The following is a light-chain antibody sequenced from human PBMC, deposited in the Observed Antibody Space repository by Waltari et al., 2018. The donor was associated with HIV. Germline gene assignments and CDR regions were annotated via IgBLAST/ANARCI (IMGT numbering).Light chain of an antibody. V-gene: IGLV2-11*01. CDR1: SSDVGGYNY. Sequence: QSALTKPRSVSGSPGQSVTISCTGTSSDVGGYNYVSWYQQHPGKARNLMFYDQRPRPSAVPDRFSGSKSGNTASLTISGRQAEDEADYYCCSYAGSDTFVFGTGTKVTVL. CDR2: DQR. CDR3: CSYAGSDTFV. J-gene: IGLJ1*01.